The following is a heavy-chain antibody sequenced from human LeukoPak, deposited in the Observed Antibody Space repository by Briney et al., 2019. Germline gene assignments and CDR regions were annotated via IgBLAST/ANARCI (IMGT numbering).Heavy chain of an antibody. D-gene: IGHD5-18*01. Sequence: PGRSLRLSCAASGFTFSNYGMHWVRQAPGKGLEWVAVIWYDGSNKYYADSVKGRFTISRDNSTNTLYLQMKSLRAEDTAVYYCAKDRDTAMEIDYWGQGTLVTVSS. CDR2: IWYDGSNK. J-gene: IGHJ4*02. CDR3: AKDRDTAMEIDY. CDR1: GFTFSNYG. V-gene: IGHV3-33*06.